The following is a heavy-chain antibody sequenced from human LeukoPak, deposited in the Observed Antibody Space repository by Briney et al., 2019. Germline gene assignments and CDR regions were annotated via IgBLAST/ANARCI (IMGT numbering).Heavy chain of an antibody. CDR2: IYYSGST. V-gene: IGHV4-59*01. CDR1: GGSISSYY. Sequence: ASETLSLTCTVSGGSISSYYWRWIRQPPGKGLEWIGYIYYSGSTNYNPSLKSRVTISVDTSKNQFSLKLSSVTAADTAVYYCARGDSGYDTYYFDYWGQGTLVTVSS. J-gene: IGHJ4*02. D-gene: IGHD5-12*01. CDR3: ARGDSGYDTYYFDY.